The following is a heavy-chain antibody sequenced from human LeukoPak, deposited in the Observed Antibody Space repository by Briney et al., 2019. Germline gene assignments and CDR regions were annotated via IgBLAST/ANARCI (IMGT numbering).Heavy chain of an antibody. CDR2: ISHSGST. D-gene: IGHD6-13*01. V-gene: IGHV4-34*01. CDR1: GGSFSGYY. CDR3: ARGVYIAAAQYAY. Sequence: SETLSLTCAVYGGSFSGYYWSWIRQPPGKGLEWIGEISHSGSTNYNPSLKSRVTISVDTSKNQFSLKLSSVTAADTAVYYCARGVYIAAAQYAYWGQGTLVTVSS. J-gene: IGHJ4*02.